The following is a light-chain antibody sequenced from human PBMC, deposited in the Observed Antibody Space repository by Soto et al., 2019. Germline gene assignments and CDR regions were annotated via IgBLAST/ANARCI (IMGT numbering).Light chain of an antibody. CDR3: QQYNPYPWT. V-gene: IGKV1-5*03. CDR1: QNIGSW. CDR2: KAS. J-gene: IGKJ1*01. Sequence: DIQMTQSPSTLSAFVGDRVTITCLASQNIGSWLAWYQQKPGKAPKLLIYKASFLNGGVPVSFSGSGSGTEFTLTINSLQPDDFATYYCQQYNPYPWTFGQGTKVEIK.